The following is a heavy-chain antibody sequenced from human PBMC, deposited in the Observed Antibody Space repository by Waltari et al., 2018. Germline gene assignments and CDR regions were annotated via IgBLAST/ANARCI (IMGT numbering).Heavy chain of an antibody. CDR2: INHSGST. J-gene: IGHJ4*02. CDR1: GGSFSGSY. D-gene: IGHD3-22*01. Sequence: QVQLQQWGAGLLKPSETLSLTCAVYGGSFSGSYWSWIRQPPGKGLEWIGEINHSGSTNYNPSLKSRVTITVDTSKNQFSLKLSSVTAADTAVYYCASSTMIVVVTFDYWGQGTLVTVSS. CDR3: ASSTMIVVVTFDY. V-gene: IGHV4-34*01.